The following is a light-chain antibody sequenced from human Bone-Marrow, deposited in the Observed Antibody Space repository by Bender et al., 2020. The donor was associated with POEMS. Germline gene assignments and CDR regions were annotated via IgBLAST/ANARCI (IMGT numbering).Light chain of an antibody. J-gene: IGLJ2*01. CDR1: NSDIDDYGY. CDR2: DVS. V-gene: IGLV2-14*03. CDR3: SSYTNMTTLV. Sequence: QSALTQPASVSGSPGQSITISCTGSNSDIDDYGYVSWYQQHPGKAPKLMIYDVSNRPSGVSNRFSGSKSGNTASLTISGLQAEDEADYYCSSYTNMTTLVFGGGTKLTVL.